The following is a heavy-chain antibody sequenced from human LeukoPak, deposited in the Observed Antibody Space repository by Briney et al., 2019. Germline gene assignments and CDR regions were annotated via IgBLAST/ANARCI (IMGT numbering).Heavy chain of an antibody. J-gene: IGHJ4*02. CDR2: IYHGGST. V-gene: IGHV4-38-2*01. D-gene: IGHD2-2*01. CDR3: ARAPAAYYFES. Sequence: SETLSLTCVVSGYSISSGYYWGWIRQPPGKGLEWIASIYHGGSTYYNPSLKSRVTISVDTSNNQFSLKLSSMTAADTAVYYCARAPAAYYFESWGQGTLVTVSS. CDR1: GYSISSGYY.